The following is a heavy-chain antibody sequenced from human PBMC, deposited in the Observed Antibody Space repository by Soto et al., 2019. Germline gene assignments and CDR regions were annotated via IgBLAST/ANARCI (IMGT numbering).Heavy chain of an antibody. V-gene: IGHV1-69*02. J-gene: IGHJ4*02. CDR1: GGTFRNYP. Sequence: VQLVQSGTEVKKPGSSVKVSCKASGGTFRNYPINWVRQAPGQGLEWMGSIFPLTDIPDYAQNFQARLTISADKSTSTDDMELSSLTSDDTAMYFCARGPLVVLNYFESWGQGTLVTVSS. CDR3: ARGPLVVLNYFES. CDR2: IFPLTDIP.